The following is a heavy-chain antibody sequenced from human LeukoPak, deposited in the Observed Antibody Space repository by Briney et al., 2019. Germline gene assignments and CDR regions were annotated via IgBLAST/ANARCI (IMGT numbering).Heavy chain of an antibody. V-gene: IGHV3-21*01. CDR3: ARESSSAGWYDFDY. D-gene: IGHD6-19*01. J-gene: IGHJ4*02. CDR1: GFTFSSYS. CDR2: TSSSSSYI. Sequence: PGGSLRLSCAASGFTFSSYSMNWVRQAPGKGLEWVSSTSSSSSYIYYADSVKGRFTISRDNAKNSLYLQMNSLRAEDTAFYYCARESSSAGWYDFDYWGQGTLVTVSS.